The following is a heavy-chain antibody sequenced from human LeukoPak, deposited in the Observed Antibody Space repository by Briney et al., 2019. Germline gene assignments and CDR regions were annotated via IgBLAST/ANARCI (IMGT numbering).Heavy chain of an antibody. CDR1: GFSISTYY. CDR3: ARHNNGYTY. J-gene: IGHJ4*02. CDR2: IEQDGSEK. V-gene: IGHV3-7*03. D-gene: IGHD5-24*01. Sequence: GGSLRLPCAASGFSISTYYMSWVRQAPGKGLEWVANIEQDGSEKYYGDSVKGRFTISRDNAKNSLYLQMNSLRVDDTAMYYCARHNNGYTYWGQGTLVTVSS.